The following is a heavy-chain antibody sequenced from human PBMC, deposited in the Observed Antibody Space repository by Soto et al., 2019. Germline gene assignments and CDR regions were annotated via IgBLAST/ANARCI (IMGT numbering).Heavy chain of an antibody. D-gene: IGHD6-19*01. Sequence: QVQLVESGGGVVQPGRSLRLSCAASGFTFSSYGMHWVRQAPGKGLEWVAVIWYDASNKYYADSVKGRFTISRDNSKNMLYLQMNSLRGEDTAVYYCARDCAGYSSGWYQRGGFDYWGQGTLVTVSS. J-gene: IGHJ4*02. CDR2: IWYDASNK. CDR1: GFTFSSYG. CDR3: ARDCAGYSSGWYQRGGFDY. V-gene: IGHV3-33*01.